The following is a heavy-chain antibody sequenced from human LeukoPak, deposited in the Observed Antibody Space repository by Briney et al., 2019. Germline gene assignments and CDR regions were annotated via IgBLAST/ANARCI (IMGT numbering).Heavy chain of an antibody. D-gene: IGHD5-12*01. Sequence: ASVKVSCKASGYTFTGYYMHWVRQAPGQGLEWIGWINPNSGGTNYAQKLQGRVTMTTDTSTSTAYMELRSLRSDDTAVYYCARDIQGGYDLLGAGYYYMDVWGKGTTVTISS. CDR3: ARDIQGGYDLLGAGYYYMDV. V-gene: IGHV1-2*02. CDR1: GYTFTGYY. CDR2: INPNSGGT. J-gene: IGHJ6*03.